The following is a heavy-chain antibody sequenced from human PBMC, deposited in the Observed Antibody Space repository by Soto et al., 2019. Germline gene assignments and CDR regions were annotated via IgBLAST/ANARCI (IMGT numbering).Heavy chain of an antibody. D-gene: IGHD3-22*01. CDR2: INPSGGST. J-gene: IGHJ5*02. CDR3: ARGSVVITGIFSWFDP. Sequence: QVQLVQSGAEVKKPGASVKVSCKASGYTFTSYYMHWVRQAPGQGLEWMGIINPSGGSTSYAQKFQGRVTMTRDTSTSTVYMELSSLRSEDTAVYYCARGSVVITGIFSWFDPWGQGTLVTVSS. V-gene: IGHV1-46*01. CDR1: GYTFTSYY.